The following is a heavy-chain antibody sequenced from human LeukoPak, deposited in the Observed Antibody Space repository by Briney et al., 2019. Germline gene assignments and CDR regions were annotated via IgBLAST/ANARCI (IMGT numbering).Heavy chain of an antibody. CDR2: ISSSSSTI. J-gene: IGHJ6*03. CDR1: RFTFSSYS. V-gene: IGHV3-48*01. Sequence: GGSLRPSCAASRFTFSSYSMNWVRQAPGKGLEWVSYISSSSSTIYYADSVKGRFTISRDNAKNSLYLQMNSLRAEDTAVYYCARDFGDYSYYYYMDVWGKGTTVTVSS. CDR3: ARDFGDYSYYYYMDV. D-gene: IGHD4-17*01.